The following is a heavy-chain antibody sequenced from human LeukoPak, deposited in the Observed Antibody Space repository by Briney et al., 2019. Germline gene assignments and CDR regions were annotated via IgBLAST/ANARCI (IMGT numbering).Heavy chain of an antibody. Sequence: PGGSLRLSCAASGFTFSSYAMSWVRQAPGKGLEWVSAISGGGSSTYYADSVKGRFTISRDNSKNTVDLQMNSLRAEDTAVYYCAKPQYSTRWYYFDYWGQGTLVTVSS. D-gene: IGHD6-13*01. CDR3: AKPQYSTRWYYFDY. CDR2: ISGGGSST. V-gene: IGHV3-23*01. J-gene: IGHJ4*02. CDR1: GFTFSSYA.